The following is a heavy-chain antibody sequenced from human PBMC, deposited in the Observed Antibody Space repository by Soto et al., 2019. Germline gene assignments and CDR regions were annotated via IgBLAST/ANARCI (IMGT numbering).Heavy chain of an antibody. J-gene: IGHJ4*02. CDR3: ARRRYGDY. CDR1: GYTFTSYG. D-gene: IGHD1-1*01. CDR2: ISAHNGNT. V-gene: IGHV1-18*01. Sequence: QVHLVQSGAEVKKPGASVKVSCKASGYTFTSYGITWVRKAPGQGLEWMGWISAHNGNTDYAQKLQGRVIVTRDTSTSTAYMELRSLRSDDTAVYYCARRRYGDYWGQGALVTVSS.